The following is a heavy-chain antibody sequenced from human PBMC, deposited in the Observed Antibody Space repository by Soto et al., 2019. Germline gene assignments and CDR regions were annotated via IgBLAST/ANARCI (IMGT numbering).Heavy chain of an antibody. CDR1: GFTFSSYS. Sequence: GGSLRLSCAGSGFTFSSYSMHWVRQAPGKGLEWVSYISPSSSSIYYADSVKGRFTISRDNAKNSLYLQMNSLRAEDTAVYYCARVAYYYDSSGYFYWGQGTLVTVSS. CDR3: ARVAYYYDSSGYFY. V-gene: IGHV3-48*01. D-gene: IGHD3-22*01. CDR2: ISPSSSSI. J-gene: IGHJ4*02.